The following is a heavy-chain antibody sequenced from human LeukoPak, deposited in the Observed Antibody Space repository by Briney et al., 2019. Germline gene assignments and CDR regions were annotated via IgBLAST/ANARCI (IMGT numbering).Heavy chain of an antibody. CDR1: GFAFSSYE. D-gene: IGHD3-10*02. J-gene: IGHJ6*04. CDR2: ISSSGSTI. CDR3: AELGITMIGGV. Sequence: GGSLRLSCAASGFAFSSYEMNWVRQAPGKGLEWVSYISSSGSTINYADSVKGRFTISRDNAKNSLYLQMNSLRAEDTAVYYCAELGITMIGGVWGKGTTVTISS. V-gene: IGHV3-48*03.